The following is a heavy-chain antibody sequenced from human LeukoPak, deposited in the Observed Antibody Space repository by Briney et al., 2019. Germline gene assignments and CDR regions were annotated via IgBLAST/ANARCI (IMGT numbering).Heavy chain of an antibody. CDR3: AKARSLTCGGDCYQIDY. V-gene: IGHV3-23*01. CDR1: GFTFSSFA. D-gene: IGHD2-21*02. J-gene: IGHJ4*02. Sequence: GGSLRLSCVASGFTFSSFAINWVRQTPGKGLEGVSGISGSGYTTYYADSVRGRFSISRDNSRNTLFLQMSSLRAEDTAVYYCAKARSLTCGGDCYQIDYWGQGTLVIVSS. CDR2: ISGSGYTT.